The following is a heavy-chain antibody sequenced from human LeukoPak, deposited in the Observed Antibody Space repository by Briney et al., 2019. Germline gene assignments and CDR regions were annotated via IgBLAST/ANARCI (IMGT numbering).Heavy chain of an antibody. Sequence: GGSLRLSCAASGFTFSSFWMHWVRQAPGKGLVWVSRINSVGSSTSYADSVKGRFTISRDNSKNTLYLQMNGLRIEDTAVYYCGRGSVGFGELNYWGQGTLVTVSS. J-gene: IGHJ4*02. CDR3: GRGSVGFGELNY. V-gene: IGHV3-74*01. CDR2: INSVGSST. CDR1: GFTFSSFW. D-gene: IGHD3-10*01.